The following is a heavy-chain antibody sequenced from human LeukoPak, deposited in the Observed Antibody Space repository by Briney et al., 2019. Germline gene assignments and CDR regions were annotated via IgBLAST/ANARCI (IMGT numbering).Heavy chain of an antibody. CDR3: ARAIMGTENLDY. CDR2: VSHDGSTK. Sequence: GGSLRLSCAASGFSFSTYAMHWVRQAPGMGPEWVAVVSHDGSTKYYTDFVRGRFTISRDNSKNTFFLQLNGLRTGDTAVYYCARAIMGTENLDYWGQGTLVTVSS. CDR1: GFSFSTYA. V-gene: IGHV3-30*10. D-gene: IGHD5-18*01. J-gene: IGHJ4*02.